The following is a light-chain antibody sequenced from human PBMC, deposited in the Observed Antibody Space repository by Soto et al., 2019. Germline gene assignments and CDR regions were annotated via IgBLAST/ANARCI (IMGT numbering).Light chain of an antibody. V-gene: IGKV3-20*01. J-gene: IGKJ1*01. CDR3: QKYGTSRA. Sequence: ERVLMSVACALSLSTGERATLFCRSSQSVSSSNLAWYQQKPGQAPRLLIYDAYSRATGIPDRFSGSGSGTEFTLTISRLEPEDFAVYYCQKYGTSRAFGQGTKVDIK. CDR1: QSVSSSN. CDR2: DAY.